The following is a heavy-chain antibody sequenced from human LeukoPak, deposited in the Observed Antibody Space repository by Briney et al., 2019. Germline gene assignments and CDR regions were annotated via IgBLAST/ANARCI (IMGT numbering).Heavy chain of an antibody. Sequence: GASVKVSCKASGYTFTSYGISWVRQAPGQGLEWLGGIFPLIGAANSPQKLQGRFTFSADEFTSSAYMELNSLTSEDTAVYYCARAVLSGSGSRQTHFDYWGQGTLVTVSS. CDR2: IFPLIGAA. J-gene: IGHJ4*02. CDR3: ARAVLSGSGSRQTHFDY. CDR1: GYTFTSYG. V-gene: IGHV1-69*13. D-gene: IGHD3-10*01.